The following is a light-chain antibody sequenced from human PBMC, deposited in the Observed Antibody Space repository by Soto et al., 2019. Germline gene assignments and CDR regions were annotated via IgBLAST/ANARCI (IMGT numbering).Light chain of an antibody. CDR1: SSDVGTSNY. V-gene: IGLV2-14*01. CDR3: TSYTTDTAVV. Sequence: QSVLTQPASVSGSPGQSITISCTGTSSDVGTSNYVSWYQHHPGKAPKLIIYEVINRPSGVSNRFSGSKSGSTASLTISGLQAEDEADYHCTSYTTDTAVVFGAGTKLTVL. J-gene: IGLJ2*01. CDR2: EVI.